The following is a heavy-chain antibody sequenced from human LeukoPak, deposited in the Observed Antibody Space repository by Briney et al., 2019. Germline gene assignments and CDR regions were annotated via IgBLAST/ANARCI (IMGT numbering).Heavy chain of an antibody. CDR1: GFTFSSYA. CDR2: ISGSGGST. D-gene: IGHD2-15*01. Sequence: GGSLRLSCAASGFTFSSYAMSWVRQAPGKGLEWVSAISGSGGSTYYADSVKGRFTISRDNSKNTLYLQMNSLRAEDTAVYYCAKGRLCGGGSCYPYYFDYRGQGTLVTVSS. CDR3: AKGRLCGGGSCYPYYFDY. J-gene: IGHJ4*02. V-gene: IGHV3-23*01.